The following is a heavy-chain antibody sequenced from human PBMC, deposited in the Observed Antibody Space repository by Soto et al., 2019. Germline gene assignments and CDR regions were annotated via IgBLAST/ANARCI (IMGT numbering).Heavy chain of an antibody. D-gene: IGHD2-8*01. CDR3: VSQRTSVLTQAYFDY. CDR2: VYYRGRS. V-gene: IGHV4-39*01. Sequence: SETLSLTCTVSGGSVSNSNYYWGWIRQSPGKGLEWIGSVYYRGRSYSKSSVKSRVTISVDTSKNQFSLNLNSVTASDAAVYYCVSQRTSVLTQAYFDYWGPGALVTVSS. J-gene: IGHJ4*02. CDR1: GGSVSNSNYY.